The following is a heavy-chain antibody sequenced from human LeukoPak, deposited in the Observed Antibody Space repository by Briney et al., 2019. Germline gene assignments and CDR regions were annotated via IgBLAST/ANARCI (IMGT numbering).Heavy chain of an antibody. CDR2: ISSSGSYI. Sequence: GGSLRLSCAAFGFTFSSYTMNWGRQAPGKGVGWVSSISSSGSYIYYADSLKGRFTISRDNAKNSLYLQMNSLRAEGTAVYYCARPGYSGYIIGYYFDYWGQGTLVTVSS. V-gene: IGHV3-21*06. J-gene: IGHJ4*02. CDR3: ARPGYSGYIIGYYFDY. D-gene: IGHD5-12*01. CDR1: GFTFSSYT.